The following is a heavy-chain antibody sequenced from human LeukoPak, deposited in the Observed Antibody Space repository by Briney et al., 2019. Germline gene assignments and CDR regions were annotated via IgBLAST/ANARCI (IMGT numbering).Heavy chain of an antibody. CDR3: VAGGSGYQEIDY. CDR2: ISGGAYST. Sequence: GGSLRLSCAASGFTFSTYATSWVRQAPGKGLEWVSAISGGAYSTYYADSVKGRFTISRDNSNNTLYLQMNSLRAEDTAVYYCVAGGSGYQEIDYWGQGTLVTVSS. V-gene: IGHV3-23*01. CDR1: GFTFSTYA. D-gene: IGHD3-22*01. J-gene: IGHJ4*02.